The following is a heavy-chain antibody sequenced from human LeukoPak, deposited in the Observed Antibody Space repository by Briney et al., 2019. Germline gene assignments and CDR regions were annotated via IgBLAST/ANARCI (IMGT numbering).Heavy chain of an antibody. V-gene: IGHV4-34*01. Sequence: SETLSLTCAVYGGSFSGYYWSWIRQPPGKGLEWIGEINHSGSTNYNPSLKSRVTMSVDRSKNQFSLKLSSVTAADTAVYYCARRGSGEQNYYYYYYMDVWGKGTTVTISS. CDR1: GGSFSGYY. J-gene: IGHJ6*03. CDR2: INHSGST. D-gene: IGHD2-15*01. CDR3: ARRGSGEQNYYYYYYMDV.